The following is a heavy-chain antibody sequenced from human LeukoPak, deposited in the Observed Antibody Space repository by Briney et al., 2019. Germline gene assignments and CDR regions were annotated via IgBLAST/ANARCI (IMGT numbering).Heavy chain of an antibody. J-gene: IGHJ5*02. V-gene: IGHV4-39*07. Sequence: SETLSLTCTVSGGSISSSSYYWGWIRQPPGKGLEWIGSIYYSGSTYYNPSLKSRVTISVDTSKNQFSLKLSSVTAADTAVYYCAKYYDFWSGPWGQGTLVTVSS. CDR2: IYYSGST. CDR3: AKYYDFWSGP. CDR1: GGSISSSSYY. D-gene: IGHD3-3*01.